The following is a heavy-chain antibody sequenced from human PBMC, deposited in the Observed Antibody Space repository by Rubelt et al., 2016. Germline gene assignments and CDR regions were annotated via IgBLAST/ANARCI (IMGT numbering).Heavy chain of an antibody. CDR2: IYRSGST. CDR3: ARDLGRSGYASCSDY. Sequence: QVQLQESGPGLVKPSGTLSLTCAVSGGSISSNIWWSWVRQPPGKGLEWIGEIYRSGSTNYDPSLKSRGTISAETSKNQFSLKLSSGTAADTAVYYWARDLGRSGYASCSDYWGRGTLVTVSS. CDR1: GGSISSNIW. D-gene: IGHD5-12*01. V-gene: IGHV4-4*02. J-gene: IGHJ4*02.